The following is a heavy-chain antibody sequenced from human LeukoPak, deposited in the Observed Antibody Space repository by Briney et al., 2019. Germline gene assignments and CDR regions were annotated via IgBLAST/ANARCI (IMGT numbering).Heavy chain of an antibody. Sequence: PGESLKISCKGSGYSFTSYWIGWVRQMPGKGLEWMGIIYPGDSDTRYSPSFQGQVTISADKSISTAYRQWSSLKASDTAMYYCPRLVIAARLDYYYYMDVWGKGTTVTVSS. CDR3: PRLVIAARLDYYYYMDV. V-gene: IGHV5-51*01. D-gene: IGHD6-6*01. CDR2: IYPGDSDT. J-gene: IGHJ6*03. CDR1: GYSFTSYW.